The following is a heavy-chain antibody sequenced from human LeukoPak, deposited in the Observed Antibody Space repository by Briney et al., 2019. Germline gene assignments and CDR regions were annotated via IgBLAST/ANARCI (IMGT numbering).Heavy chain of an antibody. V-gene: IGHV3-30*02. CDR3: AKGPSGNQFDP. CDR1: GFTFSTSG. CDR2: IRHDGSNK. J-gene: IGHJ5*02. D-gene: IGHD1-14*01. Sequence: GESLRLSCAASGFTFSTSGMHWGRQAPGKGLEWVAFIRHDGSNKYHADSVKGRFTISRDNPKNTPYLQMNSLRPEDTAVYYCAKGPSGNQFDPWGQGTLVTVSS.